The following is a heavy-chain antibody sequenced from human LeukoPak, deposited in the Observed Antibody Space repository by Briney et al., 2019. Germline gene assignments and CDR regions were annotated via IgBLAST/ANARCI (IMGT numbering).Heavy chain of an antibody. Sequence: SETLSLTCTVSGGSISRYYWSWIRQPAGKGLEWIRRIYTSGSTNYNPSLKSRVTMSVDTSKNQFSLKLSSVTAADTAVYYCAREVRLRIYYYYYYYMDVWGKGTTVTVSS. CDR3: AREVRLRIYYYYYYYMDV. D-gene: IGHD2/OR15-2a*01. CDR2: IYTSGST. J-gene: IGHJ6*03. V-gene: IGHV4-4*07. CDR1: GGSISRYY.